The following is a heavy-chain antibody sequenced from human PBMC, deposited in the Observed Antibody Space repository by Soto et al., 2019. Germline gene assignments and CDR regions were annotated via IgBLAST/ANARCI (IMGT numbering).Heavy chain of an antibody. J-gene: IGHJ4*02. CDR1: GASISSSSYY. CDR2: IFYTGIA. CDR3: ARRHRVTALGTIDH. Sequence: QVQLQESGPGLVKPSETLSLTCNVSGASISSSSYYWAWIRQTPGKGLEWIGSIFYTGIAYTNPSLASRVTVSVDTSKNQFSLRLSSVTAADAGVYYCARRHRVTALGTIDHWGQGTLVTVSS. V-gene: IGHV4-39*01. D-gene: IGHD6-13*01.